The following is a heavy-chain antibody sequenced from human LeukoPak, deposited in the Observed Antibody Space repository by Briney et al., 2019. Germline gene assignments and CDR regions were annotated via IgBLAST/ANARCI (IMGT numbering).Heavy chain of an antibody. V-gene: IGHV1-69*04. J-gene: IGHJ6*02. CDR2: IIPILGIA. Sequence: PVKVSCKASGGTFSSYAISWVRRAPGQGLEWMGRIIPILGIANYAQKFQGRVTITADKSTSTAYMELSSLRSEDTAVYYCARDRSAAAGTRFFGMDVWGQGTTVTVSS. CDR1: GGTFSSYA. D-gene: IGHD6-13*01. CDR3: ARDRSAAAGTRFFGMDV.